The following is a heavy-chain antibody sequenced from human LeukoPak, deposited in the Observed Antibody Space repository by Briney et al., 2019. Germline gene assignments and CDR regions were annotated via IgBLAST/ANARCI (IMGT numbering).Heavy chain of an antibody. J-gene: IGHJ4*02. Sequence: GGSLRLSCAASGFTFSTYWMHWVRQAPGNGLVWVSRIITDGSSTIYADSVKGRFTISRDNAKNTLYLQMNSLRAEDTAVYYCAGGHSSGLGDYWGQGTLVTVSS. V-gene: IGHV3-74*01. D-gene: IGHD6-19*01. CDR3: AGGHSSGLGDY. CDR1: GFTFSTYW. CDR2: IITDGSST.